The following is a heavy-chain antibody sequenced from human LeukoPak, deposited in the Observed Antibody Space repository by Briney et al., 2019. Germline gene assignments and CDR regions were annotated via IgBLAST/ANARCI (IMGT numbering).Heavy chain of an antibody. CDR3: AKDHYGIVGATHFDY. CDR2: ISGSGGST. CDR1: GVTFSSYA. D-gene: IGHD1-26*01. V-gene: IGHV3-23*01. J-gene: IGHJ4*02. Sequence: GGSLRLSCAASGVTFSSYAMSWVRQAPGKGLEWVSAISGSGGSTYYADSVKGRFTISRDNSKNTLYLQMNSLRAEDTAVYYCAKDHYGIVGATHFDYWGQGTLVTVSS.